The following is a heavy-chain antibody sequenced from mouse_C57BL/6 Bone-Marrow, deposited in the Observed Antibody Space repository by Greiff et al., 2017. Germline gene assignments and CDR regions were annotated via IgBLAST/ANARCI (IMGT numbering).Heavy chain of an antibody. CDR2: IHPNSGST. CDR3: ARKQGRSLYANDY. Sequence: QVQLQQPGAELVKPGASVKLSCKASGYTFTSYWMHWVKQRPGQGLEWIGMIHPNSGSTNYNEKFKSKATLTVDKSYSTAYKQRSALISANSAGYYGARKQGRSLYANDYWGQGTAVTVSS. V-gene: IGHV1-64*01. CDR1: GYTFTSYW. J-gene: IGHJ4*01.